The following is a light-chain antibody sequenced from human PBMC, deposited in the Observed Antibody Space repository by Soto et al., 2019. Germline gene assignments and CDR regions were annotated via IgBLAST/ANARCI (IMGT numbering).Light chain of an antibody. CDR1: KLGDKY. CDR2: HDS. Sequence: SYELTQPPSVSVSPGQTASITCSGDKLGDKYACWYQQKPGQSPVLVIYHDSKRPSGIPERCSGSNSGNTATLTISGTQAMDEADYYCQAWDSSNVVFGGGTKLTVL. CDR3: QAWDSSNVV. J-gene: IGLJ2*01. V-gene: IGLV3-1*01.